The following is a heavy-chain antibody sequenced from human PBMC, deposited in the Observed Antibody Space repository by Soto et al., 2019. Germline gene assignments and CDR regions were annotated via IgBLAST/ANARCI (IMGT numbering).Heavy chain of an antibody. CDR1: GGSFTTRSYS. Sequence: PSETLSLTCIVSGGSFTTRSYSWSWIRQPPGKGLESIEYVYHTGRTRYNPSLKSRVSISMDTSKNQFSLNLDSVTAADTAVYLFARDFAYFDSWGQGTLVTVSS. D-gene: IGHD3-3*01. CDR3: ARDFAYFDS. CDR2: VYHTGRT. J-gene: IGHJ4*02. V-gene: IGHV4-61*01.